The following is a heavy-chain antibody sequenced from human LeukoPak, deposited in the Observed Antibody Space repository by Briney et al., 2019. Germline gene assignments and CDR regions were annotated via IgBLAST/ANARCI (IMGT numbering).Heavy chain of an antibody. J-gene: IGHJ4*02. V-gene: IGHV4-59*01. Sequence: TSETLSLTCTVSGGSISSYYWSWIRQPPGKGLEWIGYIYYSGSTNYNPSLKSRVTISVDTSKNQFSLKLSSVTAADTAVYYCAREGGYSYFDYWGQGTLVTVSS. CDR3: AREGGYSYFDY. CDR2: IYYSGST. D-gene: IGHD5-18*01. CDR1: GGSISSYY.